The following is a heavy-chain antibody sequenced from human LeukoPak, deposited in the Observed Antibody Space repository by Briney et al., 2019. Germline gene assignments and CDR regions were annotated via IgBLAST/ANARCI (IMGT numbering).Heavy chain of an antibody. Sequence: SETLSLTCAVYGGSFSGYYWSWIRQPPGKGLEWIGEINHSGSTNYNPSLKSRVTISVDTSKNQFSLKLSSVTAADTAVYYCARGPPYFDYWGRGTLVTVSS. CDR1: GGSFSGYY. CDR2: INHSGST. J-gene: IGHJ4*02. CDR3: ARGPPYFDY. V-gene: IGHV4-34*01.